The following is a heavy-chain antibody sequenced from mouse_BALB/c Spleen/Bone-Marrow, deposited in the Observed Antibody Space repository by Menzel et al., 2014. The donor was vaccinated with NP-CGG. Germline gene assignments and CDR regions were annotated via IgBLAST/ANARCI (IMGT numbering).Heavy chain of an antibody. CDR3: TQLGRFAY. D-gene: IGHD4-1*02. CDR2: INPSNGGT. V-gene: IGHV1S16*01. Sequence: QVQLQQSGAELVKPGASVKLSCKAYGYTFTNYYMYWVKQRPGQGLEWIGEINPSNGGTNFNEKFKSTATLTVDKSSSTVYMQLSSLTSEDSAVYYCTQLGRFAYWGQGTLVTVAA. CDR1: GYTFTNYY. J-gene: IGHJ3*01.